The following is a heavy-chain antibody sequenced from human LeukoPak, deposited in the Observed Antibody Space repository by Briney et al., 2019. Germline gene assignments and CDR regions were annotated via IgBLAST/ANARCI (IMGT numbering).Heavy chain of an antibody. J-gene: IGHJ3*02. D-gene: IGHD2-15*01. Sequence: PSVTLSLTCTVSGGSISSYYWSWIRQPPGKGLEWIGYIYYSGSTNYNPSLKSRVTLSVDTSKNQFSLKLSSVTAADTAVYYCAVGYCSGGSCSHAFDIWGQGTMVTVSS. V-gene: IGHV4-59*01. CDR2: IYYSGST. CDR1: GGSISSYY. CDR3: AVGYCSGGSCSHAFDI.